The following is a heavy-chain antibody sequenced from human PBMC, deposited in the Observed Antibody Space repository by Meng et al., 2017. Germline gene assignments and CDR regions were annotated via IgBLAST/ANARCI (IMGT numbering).Heavy chain of an antibody. J-gene: IGHJ5*02. CDR1: GGSFSGYY. V-gene: IGHV4-34*01. CDR3: ARGRWRGNRFDP. CDR2: INHSGST. Sequence: GAGWWSPSRSLSPASAVEGGSFSGYYRSWIRQPPGKGVEWIGEINHSGSTNNNPSLKSRVTISVDTSKNQFSLKLSSVTAADTAVYYCARGRWRGNRFDPWGQGTLVTVSS. D-gene: IGHD3-10*01.